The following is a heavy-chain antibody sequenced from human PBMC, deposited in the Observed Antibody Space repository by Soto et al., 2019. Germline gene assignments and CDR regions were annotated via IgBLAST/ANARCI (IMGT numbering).Heavy chain of an antibody. J-gene: IGHJ6*03. CDR1: VLVSSSYH. CDR3: ARDKGYCSSTSCYYDYYMDV. CDR2: ISSSSDNI. Sequence: EVQLVESGGGLVQPGGSPRLSCAASVLVSSSYHMNWFRQAPGKGLEWISYISSSSDNIYYADSVRGRFTISRDNAKNSLYLQMNSLRAEDTAVYYCARDKGYCSSTSCYYDYYMDVWGKGTTVTVSS. D-gene: IGHD2-2*01. V-gene: IGHV3-48*01.